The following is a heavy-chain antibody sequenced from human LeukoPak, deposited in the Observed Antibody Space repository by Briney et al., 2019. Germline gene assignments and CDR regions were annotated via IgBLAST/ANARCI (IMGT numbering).Heavy chain of an antibody. CDR1: GFTFSNYW. Sequence: PGGSLRLSCAASGFTFSNYWMGWVRQAPGKGLEWVANIRPDASANFYADSVKGRFTISRDNAKNSMYLQMNSLRAEDTAVYYCARLLLRFGEAVSGFDSWGQGTLVTVSS. J-gene: IGHJ4*02. CDR3: ARLLLRFGEAVSGFDS. V-gene: IGHV3-7*01. CDR2: IRPDASAN. D-gene: IGHD3-10*01.